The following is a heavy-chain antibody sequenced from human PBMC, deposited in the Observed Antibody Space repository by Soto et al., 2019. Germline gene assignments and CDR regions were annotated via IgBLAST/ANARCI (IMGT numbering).Heavy chain of an antibody. CDR3: AKASSSWDGYYYYGMDV. D-gene: IGHD6-13*01. Sequence: QVQLVESGGGVVQPGRSLRLSCAASRFTFSSYGIHWVRQAPGKGLEWVAVISYDGSNKHYADSVKGRFTISRDNSKNTLYLQMDSLRAEDSAVYYCAKASSSWDGYYYYGMDVWGPGTTVTVSS. J-gene: IGHJ6*02. V-gene: IGHV3-30*18. CDR2: ISYDGSNK. CDR1: RFTFSSYG.